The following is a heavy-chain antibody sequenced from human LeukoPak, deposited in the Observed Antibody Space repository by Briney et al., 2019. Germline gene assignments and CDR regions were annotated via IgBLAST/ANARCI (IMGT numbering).Heavy chain of an antibody. D-gene: IGHD3-22*01. CDR2: IYHSGST. CDR3: ARTPIYYYDNSGYYN. V-gene: IGHV4-39*07. CDR1: GVSISSSYSY. J-gene: IGHJ4*02. Sequence: SETLSLTCTVSGVSISSSYSYWGWIRQPPGMGLEWIGSIYHSGSTYYNPSLKSRVTISVDTSKNQFSLKLSSVTAADTAVYYCARTPIYYYDNSGYYNWGQGTLVTVSS.